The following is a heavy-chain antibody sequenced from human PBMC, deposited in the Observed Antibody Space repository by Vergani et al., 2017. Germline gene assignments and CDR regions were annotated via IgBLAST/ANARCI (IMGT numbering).Heavy chain of an antibody. J-gene: IGHJ4*02. CDR3: ARGDYGILTGYRY. D-gene: IGHD3-9*01. CDR1: GYTFSNYY. V-gene: IGHV1-46*03. Sequence: QVQVLQPGAEVKKSGASVKVSCQTSGYTFSNYYMHWVRQAPGQGLEWMGIINPSGGHTNYAQKFQGRVTMTRDTSTSTVYMELSSLRSEDTAIYYCARGDYGILTGYRYWGQGTLVTVSS. CDR2: INPSGGHT.